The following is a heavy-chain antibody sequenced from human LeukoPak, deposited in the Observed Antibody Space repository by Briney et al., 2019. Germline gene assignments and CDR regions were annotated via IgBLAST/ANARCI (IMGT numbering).Heavy chain of an antibody. Sequence: GGSLRLSCAASGFTFSSYWMSWVRQAPGKGLEWVANIKQDGSEKYYVDSVKGRFTISRDNAKNSLYLQTNSLRAEDTAVYYFARDHPNEDFDYWGQGTLVTVSS. CDR1: GFTFSSYW. V-gene: IGHV3-7*04. CDR3: ARDHPNEDFDY. CDR2: IKQDGSEK. J-gene: IGHJ4*02.